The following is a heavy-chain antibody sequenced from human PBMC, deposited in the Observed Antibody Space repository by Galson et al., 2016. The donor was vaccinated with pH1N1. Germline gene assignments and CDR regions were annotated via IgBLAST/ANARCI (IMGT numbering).Heavy chain of an antibody. Sequence: PALVKPTQTLTLTCTFSGFSINSSGMGVGWIRQPPGQALEWLAVIYWDDDKRYGLSLKSRLTISKDTSKNQVVLTMTNMDPVDTGTYYCAHREVMITNAFDFWGRGTMVTVSS. J-gene: IGHJ3*01. CDR1: GFSINSSGMG. V-gene: IGHV2-5*05. CDR3: AHREVMITNAFDF. D-gene: IGHD3-10*01. CDR2: IYWDDDK.